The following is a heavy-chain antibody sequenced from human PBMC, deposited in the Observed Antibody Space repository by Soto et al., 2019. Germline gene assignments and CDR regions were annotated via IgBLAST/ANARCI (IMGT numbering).Heavy chain of an antibody. CDR1: GFTFSSYS. J-gene: IGHJ4*02. Sequence: EVQLVESGGGLVKPGGSLRLSCATSGFTFSSYSMNWVRQAPGKGLEWVSSISSSSSYIYYADSVKGRFTISRDNAKNSLYLQMNSLRAEDTAVYYCARDLYSSSARYFDYWGQGTLVTVSS. V-gene: IGHV3-21*01. CDR3: ARDLYSSSARYFDY. D-gene: IGHD6-6*01. CDR2: ISSSSSYI.